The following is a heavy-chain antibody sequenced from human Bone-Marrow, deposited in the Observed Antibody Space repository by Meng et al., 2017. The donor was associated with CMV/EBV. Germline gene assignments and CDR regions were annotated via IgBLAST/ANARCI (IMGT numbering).Heavy chain of an antibody. V-gene: IGHV1-18*01. Sequence: ASVKVSCKASGYTFTSYGISWVRQAPGQGLEWMGWISAYNGNTNYAQKLLDRVIMTTDTSTSTVFMELRSLRSDDTAVYYCARGWYSTSLGYYYYYGMAVWGPGPTVTCSS. D-gene: IGHD6-6*01. CDR1: GYTFTSYG. CDR3: ARGWYSTSLGYYYYYGMAV. J-gene: IGHJ6*01. CDR2: ISAYNGNT.